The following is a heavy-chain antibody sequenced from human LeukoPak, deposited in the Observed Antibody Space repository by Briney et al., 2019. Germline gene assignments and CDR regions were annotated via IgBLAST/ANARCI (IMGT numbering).Heavy chain of an antibody. D-gene: IGHD6-13*01. Sequence: GRSLRLSCVASGFTFSSYAMHWVRQAPGKGLEWVAVISYDGSNKYYADSVKGRFTISRDNSKNTLYLQMNSLRAEDTAVYYCGRDVIAAAGTHYYYYGMDVWGQGTTVTVSS. CDR1: GFTFSSYA. V-gene: IGHV3-30-3*01. CDR2: ISYDGSNK. J-gene: IGHJ6*02. CDR3: GRDVIAAAGTHYYYYGMDV.